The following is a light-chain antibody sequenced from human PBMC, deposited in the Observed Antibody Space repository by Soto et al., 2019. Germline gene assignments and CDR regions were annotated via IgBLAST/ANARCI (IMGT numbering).Light chain of an antibody. Sequence: VLKQSPVTLSVSPGERVTLSCRASQRLSSNLAWYQQRPGQAPRLLIYDASNRATGIPARFSGSGSGTDFTLTISSLEPEDFAVYYCQQRSNWPPWTFGQGTKVDIK. V-gene: IGKV3-11*01. J-gene: IGKJ1*01. CDR3: QQRSNWPPWT. CDR2: DAS. CDR1: QRLSSN.